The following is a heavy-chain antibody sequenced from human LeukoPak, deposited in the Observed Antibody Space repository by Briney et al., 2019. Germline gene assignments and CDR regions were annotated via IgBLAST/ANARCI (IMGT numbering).Heavy chain of an antibody. D-gene: IGHD6-13*01. CDR1: GFTFSSYG. CDR2: IWYDGSNK. J-gene: IGHJ4*02. V-gene: IGHV3-33*01. Sequence: PGRSLRLSCAASGFTFSSYGMPWVRQAPGKGLEWVAVIWYDGSNKYYADSVKGRFTISRDNSKNTLYLQMNSLRAEDTAVYYCARAGDSSSWYGFDYWGQGTLVTVSS. CDR3: ARAGDSSSWYGFDY.